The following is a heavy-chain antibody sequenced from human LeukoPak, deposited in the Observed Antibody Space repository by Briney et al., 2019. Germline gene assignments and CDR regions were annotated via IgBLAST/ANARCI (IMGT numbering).Heavy chain of an antibody. Sequence: GGSLRLSCSASGFTFSNYAMHWVRQAPGKGLEYVSSISSNGGSTYYADSVKGRFTISRDNSKNTLYLQMNSLRAEDTAVYYCAKLYRYCSSTSCPNAFDIWGQGTMVTVSS. J-gene: IGHJ3*02. V-gene: IGHV3-64*04. CDR2: ISSNGGST. CDR3: AKLYRYCSSTSCPNAFDI. CDR1: GFTFSNYA. D-gene: IGHD2-2*01.